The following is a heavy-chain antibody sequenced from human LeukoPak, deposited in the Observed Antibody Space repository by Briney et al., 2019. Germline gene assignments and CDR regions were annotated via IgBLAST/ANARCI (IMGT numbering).Heavy chain of an antibody. J-gene: IGHJ4*02. Sequence: KSGGSLRLSCAASGFTFSSYSMNWVRQAPGKGLEWVSSISSSSSYIYYADSVKGRFTISRDNAKNSLYLQMNSLRAEDTAVYYCARDQDTAMVIPGYWGQGTLVTVSS. CDR1: GFTFSSYS. CDR2: ISSSSSYI. CDR3: ARDQDTAMVIPGY. V-gene: IGHV3-21*01. D-gene: IGHD5-18*01.